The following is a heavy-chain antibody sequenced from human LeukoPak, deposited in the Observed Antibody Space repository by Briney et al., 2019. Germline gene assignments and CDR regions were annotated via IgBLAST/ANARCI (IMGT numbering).Heavy chain of an antibody. CDR1: DFTFSDVW. J-gene: IGHJ6*02. D-gene: IGHD3-16*01. Sequence: GGSLRLSCAASDFTFSDVWMNWVRQAPGKGLEWVSGINWNGGSTGYADSVKGRFTISRDNAKNSLYLQMSNLRAEDTAVYFCARGGGLDVWGHGATVTVSS. V-gene: IGHV3-20*04. CDR2: INWNGGST. CDR3: ARGGGLDV.